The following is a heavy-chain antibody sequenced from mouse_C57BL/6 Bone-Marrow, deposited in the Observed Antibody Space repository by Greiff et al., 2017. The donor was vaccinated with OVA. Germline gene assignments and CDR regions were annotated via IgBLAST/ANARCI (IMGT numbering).Heavy chain of an antibody. D-gene: IGHD3-3*01. J-gene: IGHJ1*03. V-gene: IGHV5-16*01. CDR2: INYDGSST. Sequence: EVKLVESEGGLVQPGSSMKLSCTASGFTFSDYYMAWVRQVPEKGLEWVANINYDGSSTYYLDSLKSRFIISRDHAKNILSLQMSRLKSEDTATYYCARGGWDWYFDVWGTGTTVTVSS. CDR1: GFTFSDYY. CDR3: ARGGWDWYFDV.